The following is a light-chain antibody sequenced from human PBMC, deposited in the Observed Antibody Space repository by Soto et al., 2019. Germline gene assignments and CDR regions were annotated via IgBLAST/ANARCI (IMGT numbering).Light chain of an antibody. V-gene: IGKV1-39*01. CDR3: QQSYSFPIT. J-gene: IGKJ5*01. CDR1: QSISSY. Sequence: DIQMTQSPSSLSASVGDRVTITCRASQSISSYLNWYQQKPGKAPKLLIYAASSLQSGVPSRFSGSGSGTDFTLTISSLQPEDFATYYCQQSYSFPITFGQGTLLEIK. CDR2: AAS.